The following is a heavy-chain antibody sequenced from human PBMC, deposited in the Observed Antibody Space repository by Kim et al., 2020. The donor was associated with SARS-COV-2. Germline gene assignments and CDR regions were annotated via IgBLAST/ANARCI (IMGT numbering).Heavy chain of an antibody. V-gene: IGHV4-34*01. Sequence: SETLSLTCFLSGGSFSGYFWSWIRQSPGKGLEVIGEINPSGSANYNPSLKSRVTISLATSKNQFSLRLTSVTAADTAVYFCARVWDYWGQGTLVTVPS. CDR2: INPSGSA. CDR1: GGSFSGYF. CDR3: ARVWDY. J-gene: IGHJ4*02.